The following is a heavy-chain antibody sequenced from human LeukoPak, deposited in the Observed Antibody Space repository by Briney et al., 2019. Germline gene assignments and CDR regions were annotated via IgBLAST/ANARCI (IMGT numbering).Heavy chain of an antibody. CDR1: GGSISSSGYY. J-gene: IGHJ4*02. CDR2: IYYSGST. CDR3: ARGVRYSGSYFNY. V-gene: IGHV4-61*08. D-gene: IGHD1-26*01. Sequence: SETLSLTCTVSGGSISSSGYYWGWIRQPPGKGLEWIGYIYYSGSTNYNPSLKSRVTISVDTSKNQFSLKLSSVSAADTAVYYCARGVRYSGSYFNYWGQGTLVTVSS.